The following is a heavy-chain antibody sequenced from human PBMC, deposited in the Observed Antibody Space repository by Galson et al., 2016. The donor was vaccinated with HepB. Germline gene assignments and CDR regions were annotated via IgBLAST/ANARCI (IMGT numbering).Heavy chain of an antibody. CDR3: TRESGAFVPFGF. J-gene: IGHJ4*02. CDR1: CGSITNSSY. V-gene: IGHV4-4*02. D-gene: IGHD3-16*01. Sequence: SETLSLTCRVSCGSITNSSYWSWVRQPPGTGREWSGAVSNKGKTNFNPSLASRLCMYFDMPTNETSTRLNFMTAEDTATYFCTRESGAFVPFGFWGQGAPVVVSS. CDR2: VSNKGKT.